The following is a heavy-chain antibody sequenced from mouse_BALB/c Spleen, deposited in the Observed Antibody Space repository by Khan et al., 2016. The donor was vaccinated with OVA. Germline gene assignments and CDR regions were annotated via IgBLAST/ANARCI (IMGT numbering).Heavy chain of an antibody. Sequence: EVQLQQSGTVLARPGASVKMSCKASGYSFTSYWMHWVKQRPGLGLEWIGAIYPGISDTRYNQKFKGKAKLTAVTSANTAYMELSSLTNEDSAVYYCTRSYDSYYFDYWGQGTLLTVSS. CDR1: GYSFTSYW. CDR3: TRSYDSYYFDY. D-gene: IGHD2-4*01. CDR2: IYPGISDT. V-gene: IGHV1-5*01. J-gene: IGHJ2*01.